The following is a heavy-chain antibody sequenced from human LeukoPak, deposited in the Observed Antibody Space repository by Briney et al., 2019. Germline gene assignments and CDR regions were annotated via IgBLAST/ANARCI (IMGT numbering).Heavy chain of an antibody. J-gene: IGHJ4*02. CDR2: TYYRSKWYN. D-gene: IGHD2-2*01. CDR1: GDSVSSNSAA. CDR3: ARLQLRHCSRTSCANEFDY. Sequence: SQTLSLTCAISGDSVSSNSAAWNWIRQSPSRGLEWLGRTYYRSKWYNDDAVSVKSRITINPDTAKNQFSLQLNSVTAADTAVYYCARLQLRHCSRTSCANEFDYWGQGTLVTVSS. V-gene: IGHV6-1*01.